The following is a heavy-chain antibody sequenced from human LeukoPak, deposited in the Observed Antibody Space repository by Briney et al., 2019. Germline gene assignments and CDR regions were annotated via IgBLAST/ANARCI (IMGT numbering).Heavy chain of an antibody. V-gene: IGHV3-23*01. CDR3: AKDLRSLTMIVVALFDY. D-gene: IGHD3-22*01. CDR1: GFTFSSDA. J-gene: IGHJ4*02. CDR2: ISGSGGST. Sequence: GGSLRLSCAASGFTFSSDAMSWVRQAPGKGLERVSAISGSGGSTYYADSVKGRFTISRDNSKNTLYLQMNSLRAEDTAVYYCAKDLRSLTMIVVALFDYWGQGTLVTVSS.